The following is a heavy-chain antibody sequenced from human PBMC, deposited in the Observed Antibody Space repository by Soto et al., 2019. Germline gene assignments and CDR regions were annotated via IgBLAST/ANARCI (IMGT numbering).Heavy chain of an antibody. CDR3: AKNQERELPRVIDF. J-gene: IGHJ4*02. Sequence: PGGSLGLSGATSGLTFSNYAMSWVPRAPGGGLEWVSSMSGSSSTTYYADSVRGRFTISRDRSKNTLYLQMSSLRAEDTALYYCAKNQERELPRVIDFWGQGTLVTVSS. CDR2: MSGSSSTT. D-gene: IGHD1-7*01. V-gene: IGHV3-23*01. CDR1: GLTFSNYA.